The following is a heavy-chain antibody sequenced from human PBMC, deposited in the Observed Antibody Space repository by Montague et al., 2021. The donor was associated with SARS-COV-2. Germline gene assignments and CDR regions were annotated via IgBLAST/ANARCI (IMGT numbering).Heavy chain of an antibody. V-gene: IGHV4-59*08. Sequence: SETLSLTCTVSGGSISSYYWSWIRQRPGQGLEWIGYIYYSGSTNYNHSLKSRVTISVDTSKNQFSLKLSSVTAADTAAYYCARAGSGSYSFYYYYGMDVWGQGTTVTVSS. J-gene: IGHJ6*02. CDR2: IYYSGST. CDR1: GGSISSYY. D-gene: IGHD3-10*01. CDR3: ARAGSGSYSFYYYYGMDV.